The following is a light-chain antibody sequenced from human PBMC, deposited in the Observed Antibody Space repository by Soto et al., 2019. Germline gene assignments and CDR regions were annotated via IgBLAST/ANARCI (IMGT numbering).Light chain of an antibody. Sequence: QLVLTQPPSVSGAPGQRVSISCTGTNSNIGAGYDVHWYQQLPGTAPKLLIFGNNNRPSGVPDRFSGSKSGTSASLAITGLQAEDEADYYCQSYDSSLSGSVFGGGTKVTVL. J-gene: IGLJ2*01. CDR1: NSNIGAGYD. CDR3: QSYDSSLSGSV. CDR2: GNN. V-gene: IGLV1-40*01.